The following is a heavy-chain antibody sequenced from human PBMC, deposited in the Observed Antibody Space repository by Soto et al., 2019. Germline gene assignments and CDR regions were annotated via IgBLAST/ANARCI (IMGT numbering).Heavy chain of an antibody. CDR1: GYTFTGYY. Sequence: ASVKVSCKASGYTFTGYYMHWVRQAPGQGLEWMGWINPNSGGTNYAQKFQGWVTMTRDTSISTAYMELSRLRSDDTAVYYCARDIVATMGVPGGMDVWGQGTTVTVSS. J-gene: IGHJ6*02. CDR3: ARDIVATMGVPGGMDV. D-gene: IGHD5-12*01. V-gene: IGHV1-2*04. CDR2: INPNSGGT.